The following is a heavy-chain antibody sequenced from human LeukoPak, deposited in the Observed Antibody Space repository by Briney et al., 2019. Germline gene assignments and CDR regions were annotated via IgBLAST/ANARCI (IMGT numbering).Heavy chain of an antibody. V-gene: IGHV4-34*01. CDR3: ARGQMGRFLEWLYPSYNWFDP. Sequence: SETLSLTCAVYGGSFSGYYWSWIRQPPGKGLEWIGEINHSGSTNYNPSLKSRVTISVDTSKNQFSLKLSSVTAADTAVYYRARGQMGRFLEWLYPSYNWFDPWGQGTLVTVSS. J-gene: IGHJ5*02. D-gene: IGHD3-3*01. CDR2: INHSGST. CDR1: GGSFSGYY.